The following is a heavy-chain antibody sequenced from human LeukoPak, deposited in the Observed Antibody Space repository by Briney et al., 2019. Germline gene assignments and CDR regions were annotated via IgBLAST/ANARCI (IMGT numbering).Heavy chain of an antibody. Sequence: KPPETLSLTCAVSGYSISSGYYWGWIRQPPGKGLEWIGSIYHSGGTYYNASLKSRVIISVDTSKNQFSLKLSSVTAADTAVYYCARRAADEAMIRGANPYFDYWGQGTLVTVSS. V-gene: IGHV4-38-2*01. CDR3: ARRAADEAMIRGANPYFDY. CDR2: IYHSGGT. D-gene: IGHD3-10*01. CDR1: GYSISSGYY. J-gene: IGHJ4*02.